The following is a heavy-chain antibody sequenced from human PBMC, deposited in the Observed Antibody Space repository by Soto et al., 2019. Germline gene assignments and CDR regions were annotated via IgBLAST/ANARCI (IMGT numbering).Heavy chain of an antibody. CDR2: IIPIFGTA. J-gene: IGHJ5*02. V-gene: IGHV1-69*01. D-gene: IGHD2-2*02. Sequence: QVQLVQAGAEVKKPGSSVKVSCKASGGTFSSYAISWVRQAPGQGLEWMGGIIPIFGTASYAQKFQGRVTITADECTSTAYMELSSLRSEDTAVYYCARDQSGYCSSTSCYSQFWFDPWGQGTMVTVSS. CDR1: GGTFSSYA. CDR3: ARDQSGYCSSTSCYSQFWFDP.